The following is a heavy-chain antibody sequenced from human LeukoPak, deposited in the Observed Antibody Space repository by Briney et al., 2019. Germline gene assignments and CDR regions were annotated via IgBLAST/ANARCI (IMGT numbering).Heavy chain of an antibody. J-gene: IGHJ5*02. Sequence: ASVTVSCKVSGYTLTELSMHWVRQAPGKGLEWMGGFDPEDGETIYAQKFQGRVTMTEDTSTDTAYMELSSLRSEDTAVYYCATLHRKLAGGYNWFDPWGQGTLVTVSS. CDR1: GYTLTELS. V-gene: IGHV1-24*01. D-gene: IGHD6-13*01. CDR3: ATLHRKLAGGYNWFDP. CDR2: FDPEDGET.